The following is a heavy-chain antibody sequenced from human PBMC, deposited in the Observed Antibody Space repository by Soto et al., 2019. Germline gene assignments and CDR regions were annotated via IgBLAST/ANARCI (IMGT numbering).Heavy chain of an antibody. CDR2: INHSGST. CDR3: ARGNYMVRGVITYYYYYYGMDV. CDR1: GGSFSGYY. Sequence: PSETLSLTCAVYGGSFSGYYWSWIRQPPGKGLEWIGEINHSGSTNYNPSLKSRVTISVDTSKNQFSLKLSSVTAADTAVYYCARGNYMVRGVITYYYYYYGMDVWGQGTTVTVSS. J-gene: IGHJ6*02. D-gene: IGHD3-10*01. V-gene: IGHV4-34*01.